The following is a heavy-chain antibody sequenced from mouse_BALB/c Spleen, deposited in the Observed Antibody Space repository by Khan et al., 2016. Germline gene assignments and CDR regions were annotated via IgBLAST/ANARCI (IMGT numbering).Heavy chain of an antibody. V-gene: IGHV9-1*02. CDR3: APDGYSSFDY. J-gene: IGHJ2*01. CDR1: GYTFTNYG. Sequence: QIQLVQSGPELKKPGETVKISCNASGYTFTNYGMNWVKQAPGKGLKWMGWINTYTGEPTYAADFKGRFAFSLETSASTAYLQINNLKNEDRAAYYCAPDGYSSFDYWGQGTTLTVSS. CDR2: INTYTGEP. D-gene: IGHD2-3*01.